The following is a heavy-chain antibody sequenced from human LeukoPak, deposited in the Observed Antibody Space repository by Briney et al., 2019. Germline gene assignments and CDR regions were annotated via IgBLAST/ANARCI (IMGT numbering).Heavy chain of an antibody. CDR3: ARISGYSYGYDFDY. CDR2: IYYSGST. J-gene: IGHJ4*02. CDR1: GGSFSGYY. D-gene: IGHD5-18*01. V-gene: IGHV4-59*01. Sequence: PSETLSLTCAVYGGSFSGYYWSWIRQPPGKGLEWIGYIYYSGSTNYNPSLKSRVTISVDTSKNQFSLELSSVTAADTAVYYCARISGYSYGYDFDYWGQGTLVTVSS.